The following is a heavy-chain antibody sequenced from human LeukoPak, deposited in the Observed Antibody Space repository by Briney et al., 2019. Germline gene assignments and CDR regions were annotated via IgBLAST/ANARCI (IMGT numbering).Heavy chain of an antibody. CDR3: ARQFLWFGELFDAFDI. CDR2: VNPNSGGT. CDR1: GYTFTGYY. Sequence: ASVKVSCKDSGYTFTGYYMHWVRQAPGQGLEWMGWVNPNSGGTNYAQKFQGRVTMTRDTSISTAYMELSRLRSDDTAVYYCARQFLWFGELFDAFDIWGQGTMVTVSS. V-gene: IGHV1-2*02. D-gene: IGHD3-10*01. J-gene: IGHJ3*02.